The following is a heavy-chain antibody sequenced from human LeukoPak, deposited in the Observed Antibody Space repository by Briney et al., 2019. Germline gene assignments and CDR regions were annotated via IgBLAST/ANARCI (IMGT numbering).Heavy chain of an antibody. J-gene: IGHJ3*02. D-gene: IGHD3-22*01. CDR3: ATHNYYDSSGWNAFDI. CDR1: GYTFTYRY. CDR2: ITPFNGNT. Sequence: SVKVSCKASGYTFTYRYLHWVRQAPGQALEWMGWITPFNGNTNYAQKFQDRVTITRDRSMSTAYMELSSLRSEDTAMYYCATHNYYDSSGWNAFDIWGQGTMVTVSS. V-gene: IGHV1-45*02.